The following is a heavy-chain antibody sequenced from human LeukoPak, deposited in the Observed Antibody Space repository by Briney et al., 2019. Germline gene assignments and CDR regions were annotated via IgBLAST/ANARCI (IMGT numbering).Heavy chain of an antibody. J-gene: IGHJ4*02. Sequence: SSETLSLTCTVSGGSISSYYWSWIRQPAGKGLEWIGRIYTSGSTNYNPSLESRVTMSVDTSKNQFSLKLSSVTAADTAVYYCARTSRDGYNRAYYFDYWGQGTLVTVSS. CDR3: ARTSRDGYNRAYYFDY. CDR2: IYTSGST. D-gene: IGHD5-24*01. V-gene: IGHV4-4*07. CDR1: GGSISSYY.